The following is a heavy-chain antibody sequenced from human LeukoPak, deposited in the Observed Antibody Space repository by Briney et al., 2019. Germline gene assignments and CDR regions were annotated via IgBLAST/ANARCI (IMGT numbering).Heavy chain of an antibody. J-gene: IGHJ5*02. V-gene: IGHV1-18*01. CDR3: ARDRKAAAGTGWLDP. Sequence: ASVKVSCKASGYTFTSYGISWVRQAPGQGLEWMGWISAYNGNTNYAQKLQGRVTMTTDTSTSTAYMELRSLRSDDTAVYYCARDRKAAAGTGWLDPWGQGTLVTVSS. D-gene: IGHD6-13*01. CDR1: GYTFTSYG. CDR2: ISAYNGNT.